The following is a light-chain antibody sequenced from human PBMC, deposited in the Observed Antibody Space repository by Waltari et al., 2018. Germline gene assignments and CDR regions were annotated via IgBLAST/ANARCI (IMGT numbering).Light chain of an antibody. CDR3: QSYDSSLRGSRV. V-gene: IGLV1-40*01. Sequence: QSVLTQPPSVSGAPGQRVTISCTGSSANIGTPYDVHWHQRVPGTAPKPHVFGTSDRPSGVPDRCSGTKSGTSASLAITGLQAEDEADYYCQSYDSSLRGSRVFGGGTKLTVL. CDR1: SANIGTPYD. CDR2: GTS. J-gene: IGLJ3*02.